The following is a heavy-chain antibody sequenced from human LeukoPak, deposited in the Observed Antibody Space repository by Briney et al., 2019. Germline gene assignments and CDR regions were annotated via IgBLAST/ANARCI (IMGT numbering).Heavy chain of an antibody. Sequence: GGSLRLSCAASRFTFSSYGMSWVRQAPGKGLEWVSAISGSGGSTYYADSVKGRFTISRDNSKNTLYLQMNSLRAEDTAVYYCAKDRHHSGTYFFDYWGQGTLVTVSS. D-gene: IGHD1-26*01. CDR1: RFTFSSYG. V-gene: IGHV3-23*01. J-gene: IGHJ4*02. CDR3: AKDRHHSGTYFFDY. CDR2: ISGSGGST.